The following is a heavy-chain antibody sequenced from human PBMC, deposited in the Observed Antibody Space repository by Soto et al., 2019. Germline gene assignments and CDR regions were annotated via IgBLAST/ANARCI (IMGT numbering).Heavy chain of an antibody. D-gene: IGHD1-26*01. V-gene: IGHV5-10-1*01. Sequence: PGESLKISCKGSGYSFTSYWISWVRQMPGKGLEWMGRIDPSDSYTNYSPSFQGHVTISADKSISTAYLQWSSLKASDTAMYYCAGGGGEWELPYWYFDLWGRGTLVTVSS. CDR1: GYSFTSYW. CDR3: AGGGGEWELPYWYFDL. CDR2: IDPSDSYT. J-gene: IGHJ2*01.